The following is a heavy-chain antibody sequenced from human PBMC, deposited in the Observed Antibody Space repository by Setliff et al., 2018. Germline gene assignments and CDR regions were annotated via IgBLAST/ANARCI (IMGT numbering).Heavy chain of an antibody. Sequence: GESLTISCKGSGYSFSSYWIGWVRQMPGKGLEWMGIISPGNSDTRYSPSFQGQVTISADKSISTAYLQWSSLKASDTAMYYCARTYDSSGYHDAFDIWGQGTMVTVSS. D-gene: IGHD3-22*01. V-gene: IGHV5-51*01. CDR1: GYSFSSYW. J-gene: IGHJ3*02. CDR3: ARTYDSSGYHDAFDI. CDR2: ISPGNSDT.